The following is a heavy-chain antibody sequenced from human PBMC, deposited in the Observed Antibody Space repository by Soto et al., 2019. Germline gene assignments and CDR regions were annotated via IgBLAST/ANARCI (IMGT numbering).Heavy chain of an antibody. CDR2: ISYDGSNK. V-gene: IGHV3-30*03. CDR1: GFTFSSYG. J-gene: IGHJ4*02. CDR3: ARGFLEWLLYGDSFDY. Sequence: QVQLVESGGGVVQPGRSLRLSCAASGFTFSSYGMYWVRQAPGKGLEWVAVISYDGSNKYYADSVKGRFTISRDNSKNTLYLQMNSLRAEDTAVYYCARGFLEWLLYGDSFDYWGQGTLVTVSS. D-gene: IGHD3-3*01.